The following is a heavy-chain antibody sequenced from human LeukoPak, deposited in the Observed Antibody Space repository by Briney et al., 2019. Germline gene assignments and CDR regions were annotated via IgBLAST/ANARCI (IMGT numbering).Heavy chain of an antibody. V-gene: IGHV4-59*07. J-gene: IGHJ1*01. CDR1: GGSISNNY. Sequence: SDTLSLTCTVSGGSISNNYWSWIRQPPGKGLEWIGYIYYSGSTNYNPSLKSRVTISVDTSKSQFSLKLSSVTTADTAVYYCARGISDFQHWGQGTLVTVSS. CDR3: ARGISDFQH. D-gene: IGHD6-19*01. CDR2: IYYSGST.